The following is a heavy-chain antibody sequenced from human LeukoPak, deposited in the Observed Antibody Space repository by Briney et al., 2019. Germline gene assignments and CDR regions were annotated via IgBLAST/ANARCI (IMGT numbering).Heavy chain of an antibody. CDR3: ARGQGPVDAFDI. CDR2: IYTSGST. V-gene: IGHV4-61*02. J-gene: IGHJ3*02. CDR1: GGSISSGSYY. D-gene: IGHD4-11*01. Sequence: SETLSLTCTVSGGSISSGSYYWSWIRQPAGKGLEWIGRIYTSGSTNYNPSLKSRVTISVDTSKNQFSLKLSSVTAADTAVYYCARGQGPVDAFDIWGQGTMVTVSS.